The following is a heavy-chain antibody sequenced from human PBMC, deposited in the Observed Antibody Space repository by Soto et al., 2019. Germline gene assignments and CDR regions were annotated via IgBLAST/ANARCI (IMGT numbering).Heavy chain of an antibody. D-gene: IGHD1-1*01. CDR2: VYHSGTS. V-gene: IGHV4-4*02. J-gene: IGHJ3*02. Sequence: SETLSLTCVVSGGSVGSNNWWSWVRQAPGKGLEWLGEVYHSGTSRYSPSLKSRVTMSVDNSKNEFSLTLNFVTAADTAVYFCAGWKSTTFDIWGPGTMVTVSS. CDR1: GGSVGSNNW. CDR3: AGWKSTTFDI.